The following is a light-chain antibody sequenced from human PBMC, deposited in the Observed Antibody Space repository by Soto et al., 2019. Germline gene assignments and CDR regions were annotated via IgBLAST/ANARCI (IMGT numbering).Light chain of an antibody. CDR1: SSDGGGYNS. Sequence: QSALTQPASVSGSPGQSITISCTGTSSDGGGYNSVSWYQQHPGKVPKIMIYDVSIRPSGVPDRFSGSKSDNTASLTISGLQAEDEADYYCSSYTSIPALVFGTGTKLTVL. J-gene: IGLJ1*01. V-gene: IGLV2-14*01. CDR2: DVS. CDR3: SSYTSIPALV.